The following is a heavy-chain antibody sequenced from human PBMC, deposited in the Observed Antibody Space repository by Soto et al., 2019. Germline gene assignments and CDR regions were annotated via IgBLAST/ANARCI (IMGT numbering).Heavy chain of an antibody. Sequence: SVKVSCKASGGTFSSYAISWVRQAPGQGLEWMGGIIPIFGTANYAQKFQGRVTITADKSTSTAYMELSSLRSEDTAVYYCASTRPGYRGSSFVYWGPGTLVTVSS. V-gene: IGHV1-69*06. CDR2: IIPIFGTA. CDR1: GGTFSSYA. D-gene: IGHD6-13*01. CDR3: ASTRPGYRGSSFVY. J-gene: IGHJ4*02.